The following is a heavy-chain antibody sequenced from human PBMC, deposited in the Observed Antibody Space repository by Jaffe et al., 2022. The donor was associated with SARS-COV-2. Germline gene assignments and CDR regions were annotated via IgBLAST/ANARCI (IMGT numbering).Heavy chain of an antibody. J-gene: IGHJ6*02. CDR1: GFTFSSYG. CDR2: IWYDGSNK. CDR3: ARDGGIAAAGLDV. Sequence: QVQLVESGGGVVQPGRSLRLSCAASGFTFSSYGMHWVRQAPGKGLEWVAVIWYDGSNKYYADSVKGRFTISRDNSKNTLYLQMNSLRAEDTAVYYCARDGGIAAAGLDVWGQGTTVTVSS. V-gene: IGHV3-33*01. D-gene: IGHD6-13*01.